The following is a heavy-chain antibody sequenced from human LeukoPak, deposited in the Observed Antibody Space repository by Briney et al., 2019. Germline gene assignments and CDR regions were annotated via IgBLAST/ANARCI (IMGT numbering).Heavy chain of an antibody. CDR2: IQYDGSNK. J-gene: IGHJ3*02. V-gene: IGHV3-30*02. D-gene: IGHD3-10*01. Sequence: GGSLRLSCAASGFTFSSFGIHWVRQAPGKGLEWVAFIQYDGSNKYYADSVKGRFTISRDNSKNTLFLQMNSLRAEDTAVYYCARGLWFGEFAFDIWGQGTMVTVSS. CDR1: GFTFSSFG. CDR3: ARGLWFGEFAFDI.